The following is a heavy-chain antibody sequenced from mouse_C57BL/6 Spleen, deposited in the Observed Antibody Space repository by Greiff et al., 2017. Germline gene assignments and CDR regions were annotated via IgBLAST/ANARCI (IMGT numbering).Heavy chain of an antibody. CDR3: AREYSNDGYCDV. CDR2: INYDGSST. Sequence: EVQRVESEGGLVQPGSSMKLSCTASGFTFSDYYMAWVRQVPEKGLEWVANINYDGSSTYYLDSLKSRFIISRDNAKNKLYLQMSSLKSEDTATYYCAREYSNDGYCDVWGTGTTVTVSS. CDR1: GFTFSDYY. V-gene: IGHV5-16*01. D-gene: IGHD2-12*01. J-gene: IGHJ1*03.